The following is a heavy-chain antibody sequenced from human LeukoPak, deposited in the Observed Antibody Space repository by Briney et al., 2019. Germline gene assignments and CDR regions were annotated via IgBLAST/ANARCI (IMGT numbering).Heavy chain of an antibody. J-gene: IGHJ6*02. D-gene: IGHD4-17*01. CDR3: AREEPQTTVPEGMDV. CDR1: GGSISYYY. CDR2: IYYSGTT. V-gene: IGHV4-59*13. Sequence: SETLSLTCTVSGGSISYYYWRWIRQSPGKGLVGIGYIYYSGTTNYNPSLKSRVAISVDTSKNQFSLQLRSVTAADTAVYYCAREEPQTTVPEGMDVWGQGTTVTVSS.